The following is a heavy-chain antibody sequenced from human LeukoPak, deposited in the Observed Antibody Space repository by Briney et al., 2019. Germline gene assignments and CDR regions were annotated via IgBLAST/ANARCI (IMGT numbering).Heavy chain of an antibody. CDR1: GYSFTAYY. D-gene: IGHD6-19*01. V-gene: IGHV1-2*02. CDR2: LNPNSGAA. CDR3: TREGPPSAVAGHGGGMDV. J-gene: IGHJ6*02. Sequence: GASVKVSCKTSGYSFTAYYIHWLRQAPGQGLEWMAWLNPNSGAADYAQKFQGRVTMTRDTSINTAYMEVSGLRYDDTAVYYCTREGPPSAVAGHGGGMDVWGQGTTVTVSS.